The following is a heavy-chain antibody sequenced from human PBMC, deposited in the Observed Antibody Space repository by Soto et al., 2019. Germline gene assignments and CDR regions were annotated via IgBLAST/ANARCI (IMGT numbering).Heavy chain of an antibody. Sequence: ASVKVSCKASGYTFTNYYIHWVRQAPGQGLEWMGRLNPSGGSTKYAQKLQGRVTLTRDTSTSTVYMELSSLRSEDTAVYYCARLLVPYCGGDCFSGFDYWGQGTLVTVSS. CDR3: ARLLVPYCGGDCFSGFDY. V-gene: IGHV1-46*01. CDR1: GYTFTNYY. J-gene: IGHJ4*02. CDR2: LNPSGGST. D-gene: IGHD2-21*02.